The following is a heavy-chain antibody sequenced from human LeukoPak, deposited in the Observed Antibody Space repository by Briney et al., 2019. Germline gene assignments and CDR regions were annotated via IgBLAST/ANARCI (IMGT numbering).Heavy chain of an antibody. CDR2: IFTTGST. V-gene: IGHV4-61*09. D-gene: IGHD7-27*01. CDR1: AGSINGGSYY. CDR3: ARDRNWGRGYFDL. J-gene: IGHJ2*01. Sequence: SQTLSLTCSVSAGSINGGSYYWSWIRQPAGKPLEWIGHIFTTGSTSYNPSLRTRVTISEDSSKDQFSLNLKSVTAADTAVYYCARDRNWGRGYFDLWGRGTLVIVSS.